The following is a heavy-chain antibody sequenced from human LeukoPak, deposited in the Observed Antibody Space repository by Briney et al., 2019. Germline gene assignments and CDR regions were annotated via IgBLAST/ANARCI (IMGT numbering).Heavy chain of an antibody. J-gene: IGHJ4*02. V-gene: IGHV1-18*01. CDR1: GYTFTSYG. CDR2: ISTYNGNT. Sequence: ASVKVSCKASGYTFTSYGISWVRQAPGQGLEWMGWISTYNGNTKYAQKFQARVTLTTDTSTNTAYMEPWSLRSDDTAPYYCARGGWYYYDSSGYYLIDNWGPGTLVTVSS. CDR3: ARGGWYYYDSSGYYLIDN. D-gene: IGHD3-22*01.